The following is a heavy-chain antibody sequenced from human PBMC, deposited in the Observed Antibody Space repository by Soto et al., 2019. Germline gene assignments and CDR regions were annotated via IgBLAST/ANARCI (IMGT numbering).Heavy chain of an antibody. D-gene: IGHD5-18*01. CDR2: IYSGGST. V-gene: IGHV3-66*04. CDR1: GFTVSSNY. J-gene: IGHJ4*02. Sequence: PGGSLRLSCAASGFTVSSNYMSWVRQAPGKGLEWVSVIYSGGSTYYADSVKGRFTISRDNSKNTLYLQMNSLRAEDTAVYYCARQGYSYGYVRRGFDYWGQGTLVTVSS. CDR3: ARQGYSYGYVRRGFDY.